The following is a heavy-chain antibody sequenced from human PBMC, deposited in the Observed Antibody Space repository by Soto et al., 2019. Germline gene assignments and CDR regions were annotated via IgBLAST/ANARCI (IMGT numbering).Heavy chain of an antibody. CDR2: ISGTGVYI. CDR1: GFTFSNYN. J-gene: IGHJ5*02. CDR3: AREGALKPFSS. Sequence: PGGSLRLSCVASGFTFSNYNMNWVRQAPGKGLEWVSHISGTGVYIHYAVAVKGRFTISRDNAKSSVYLQMNSLRAEDTAVYYCAREGALKPFSSWGQGALVTVSS. V-gene: IGHV3-21*01.